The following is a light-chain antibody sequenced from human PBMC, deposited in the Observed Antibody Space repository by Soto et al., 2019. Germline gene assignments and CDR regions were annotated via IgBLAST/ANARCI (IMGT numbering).Light chain of an antibody. CDR1: QSIGTF. V-gene: IGKV3-11*01. Sequence: EIVLTQSPATLSLSPGERATLSCSASQSIGTFFAWYQQKPGQAPRLLIYDASNRATGIPARFSGSGSGTDFTLTISSLEPEDFAVYYCQQRYNWPQWTFGQGTKVDIK. CDR2: DAS. CDR3: QQRYNWPQWT. J-gene: IGKJ1*01.